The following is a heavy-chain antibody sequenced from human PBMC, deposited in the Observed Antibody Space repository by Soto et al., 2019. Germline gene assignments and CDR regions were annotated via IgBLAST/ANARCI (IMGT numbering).Heavy chain of an antibody. Sequence: GASVKVSCKASGYTFTSYVISWVRQAPGQGLEWMGWISAYNGNTNYAQKLQGRVTMTTDTSTSTAYMELRSLRSDDTAVYYCARDMSGPVRAHHLYNWFDPWGQGTLVTVSP. D-gene: IGHD1-26*01. V-gene: IGHV1-18*01. CDR1: GYTFTSYV. CDR3: ARDMSGPVRAHHLYNWFDP. J-gene: IGHJ5*02. CDR2: ISAYNGNT.